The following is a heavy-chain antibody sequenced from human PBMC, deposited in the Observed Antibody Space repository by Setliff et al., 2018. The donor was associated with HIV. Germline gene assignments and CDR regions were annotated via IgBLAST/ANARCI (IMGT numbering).Heavy chain of an antibody. CDR3: ARGWELLGGFDY. V-gene: IGHV4-31*03. CDR2: IFYSGST. CDR1: GGSISSGDYY. J-gene: IGHJ4*02. Sequence: LSLTCTVSGGSISSGDYYWSWIRQQPGKGLEWIGYIFYSGSTYYNPSLKSRVTISVDTSMHQFSLNLTSVTAADTAVYYCARGWELLGGFDYWGQGTLVTVSS. D-gene: IGHD1-26*01.